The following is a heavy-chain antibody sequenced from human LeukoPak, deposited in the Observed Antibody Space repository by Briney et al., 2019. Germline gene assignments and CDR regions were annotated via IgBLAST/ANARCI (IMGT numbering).Heavy chain of an antibody. CDR3: ARVMPVVPAAQPLFDY. CDR1: GGSFSGYY. D-gene: IGHD2-2*01. J-gene: IGHJ4*02. V-gene: IGHV4-34*01. Sequence: SETLSLTCAVYGGSFSGYYWSWIRQPPGKGLEWIGEINHSGNTNYNPSLKSRVTISVDTSKNQFSLKLSSVTAADTAVYYCARVMPVVPAAQPLFDYWGQGTLVTVSS. CDR2: INHSGNT.